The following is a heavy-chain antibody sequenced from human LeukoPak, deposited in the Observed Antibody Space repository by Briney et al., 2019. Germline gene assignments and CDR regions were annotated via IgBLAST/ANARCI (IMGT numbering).Heavy chain of an antibody. CDR1: GGSINSGRDY. V-gene: IGHV4-61*09. Sequence: SETLSLTCTVPGGSINSGRDYWSWIRQPAGRGLEWIGHISTSGRTSYSPSLKSRVTISVDTSKNQFSLKLSSVTAADTAVYYCARLGYFDYWGQGTLVTVSS. J-gene: IGHJ4*02. CDR3: ARLGYFDY. CDR2: ISTSGRT.